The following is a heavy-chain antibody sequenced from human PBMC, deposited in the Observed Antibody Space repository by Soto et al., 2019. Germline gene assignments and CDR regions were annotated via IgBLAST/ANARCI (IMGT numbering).Heavy chain of an antibody. CDR3: ARGNDYGWYFDL. D-gene: IGHD4-17*01. CDR2: IGTAGDT. CDR1: GFTFSSYD. V-gene: IGHV3-13*01. J-gene: IGHJ2*01. Sequence: EVQLVESGGGLVQPGGSLRLSCAASGFTFSSYDMHWVRQATGKGLEWVSAIGTAGDTYYPGSVKGRFTISRENAKNSLYVQMNSLRAGDTAVYYCARGNDYGWYFDLWGPGTLVTVSS.